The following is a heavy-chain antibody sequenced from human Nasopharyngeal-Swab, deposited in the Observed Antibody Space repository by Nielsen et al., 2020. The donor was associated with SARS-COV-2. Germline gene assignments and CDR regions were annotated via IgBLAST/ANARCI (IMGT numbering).Heavy chain of an antibody. Sequence: ASVKVSCKASGYTFTSNVLNWVRQAPAQGPEYIGWISPKTGAPTYAHAFTGRFVISLDTSVSTTYLQISSLKADDTAVYYCARENQEYANIWIDYWGQGTQVTVSS. D-gene: IGHD1-1*01. CDR1: GYTFTSNV. CDR3: ARENQEYANIWIDY. J-gene: IGHJ4*02. CDR2: ISPKTGAP. V-gene: IGHV7-4-1*02.